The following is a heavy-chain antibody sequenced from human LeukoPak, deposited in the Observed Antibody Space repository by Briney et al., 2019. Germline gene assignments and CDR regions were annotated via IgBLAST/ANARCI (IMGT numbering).Heavy chain of an antibody. V-gene: IGHV1-69*01. CDR3: ARQQSKMDFWSGYPLDP. CDR1: GGTFSSYA. D-gene: IGHD3-3*01. J-gene: IGHJ5*02. Sequence: GSSVKVSCKASGGTFSSYAISWVRQAPGQGLEWMGGIIPIFGTANYAQKFQGRVTITADESTSTAYMELSSLRSEDTAVYYCARQQSKMDFWSGYPLDPWGQGTLVTISX. CDR2: IIPIFGTA.